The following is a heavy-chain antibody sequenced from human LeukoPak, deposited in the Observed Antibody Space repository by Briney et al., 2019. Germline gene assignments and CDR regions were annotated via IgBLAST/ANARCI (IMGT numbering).Heavy chain of an antibody. D-gene: IGHD1-20*01. V-gene: IGHV3-48*02. J-gene: IGHJ6*02. CDR1: GFTFSSYS. Sequence: SGGSLRLSCAASGFTFSSYSMNWVRQAPGKGLEWVSYISSSSSTIYYADSVKGRFTISRDNAKNSLYLQMNSLRDEDTAVYYRARFAYNWNDPHNYYGMDVWGQGTTVTVSS. CDR3: ARFAYNWNDPHNYYGMDV. CDR2: ISSSSSTI.